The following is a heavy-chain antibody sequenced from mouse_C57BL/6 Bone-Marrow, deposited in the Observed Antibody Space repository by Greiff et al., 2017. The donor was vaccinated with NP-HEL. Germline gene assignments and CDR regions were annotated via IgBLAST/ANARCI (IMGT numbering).Heavy chain of an antibody. V-gene: IGHV1-39*01. CDR1: GYSFTDYN. D-gene: IGHD2-5*01. Sequence: EVKVVESGPELVKPGASVKISCKASGYSFTDYNMNWVKQSNGKSLEWIGVINPNYGTTSYNQKFKGKATLTVDQSSSTAYMQLNSLTSEDSAVYYGARTYYSNAWFAYWGQGTRVTVSA. J-gene: IGHJ3*01. CDR3: ARTYYSNAWFAY. CDR2: INPNYGTT.